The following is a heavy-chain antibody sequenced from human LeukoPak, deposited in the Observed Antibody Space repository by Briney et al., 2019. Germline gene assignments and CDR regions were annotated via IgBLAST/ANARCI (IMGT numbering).Heavy chain of an antibody. D-gene: IGHD2-15*01. CDR1: GFTFSSSS. CDR2: ISPSSSYI. CDR3: AREGGYCSGGSCRFFDY. J-gene: IGHJ4*02. Sequence: KPGGSLRLSCAAPGFTFSSSSMNWVRQAPGKGLEFVSSISPSSSYIYYADSVKGRFTISRDDAKNSLFLQMNSLRAEDTAVYYCAREGGYCSGGSCRFFDYWGQGTLVTVSS. V-gene: IGHV3-21*06.